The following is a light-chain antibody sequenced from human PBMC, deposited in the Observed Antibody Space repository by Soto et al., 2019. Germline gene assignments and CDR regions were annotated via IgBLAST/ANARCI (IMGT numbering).Light chain of an antibody. CDR2: SNN. V-gene: IGLV1-44*01. Sequence: SALTQPPSASGTPGQRVTISCSGSSFNIGSNTVNWYQHLPGTAPKLLIYSNNQRPSGVPDRFSGSKSGTSASLAISGLQSEDEADYYCAAWDDSLNGVVFGGGTKVTVL. CDR1: SFNIGSNT. CDR3: AAWDDSLNGVV. J-gene: IGLJ2*01.